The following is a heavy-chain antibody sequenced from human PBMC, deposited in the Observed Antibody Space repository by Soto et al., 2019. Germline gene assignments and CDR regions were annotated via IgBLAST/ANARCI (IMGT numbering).Heavy chain of an antibody. D-gene: IGHD3-10*01. CDR2: INPILTMS. V-gene: IGHV1-69*02. CDR3: ATSYGSGYRAFDY. Sequence: QVQLVQSGAEVKKPGSSVRVSCKTSGDTFTFYSINWVRQAPGLGLEWMGRINPILTMSNYAQRFQGRLTMTADKSTRTAYMELSSLRSEDTAMYYWATSYGSGYRAFDYWGQGALVTVSS. J-gene: IGHJ4*02. CDR1: GDTFTFYS.